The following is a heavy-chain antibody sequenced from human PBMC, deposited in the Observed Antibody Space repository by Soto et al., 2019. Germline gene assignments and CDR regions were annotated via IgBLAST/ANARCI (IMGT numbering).Heavy chain of an antibody. CDR3: ASEEMATRGGDYGMDV. D-gene: IGHD5-12*01. CDR1: GFTFSSYG. CDR2: ISYDGSNK. J-gene: IGHJ6*02. V-gene: IGHV3-30*03. Sequence: HPGGSLRLSCAASGFTFSSYGMHWVRQAPGKGLEWVAVISYDGSNKYYADSVKGRFTISRDNSKNTLYLQMNSLRAEDTAVYYCASEEMATRGGDYGMDVWGQGTTVTVSS.